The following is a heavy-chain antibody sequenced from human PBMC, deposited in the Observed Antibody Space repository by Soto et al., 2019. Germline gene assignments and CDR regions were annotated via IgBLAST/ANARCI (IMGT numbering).Heavy chain of an antibody. V-gene: IGHV3-23*01. Sequence: EAQLLESGGGLVQPGGSLRLSCAASGFALSSYAMSWVRQAPGKGLEWVSAISADGRGTFYADSVKGRLTISRDTSKNTLFLQMNSLRAEDTALYYYESRCDRFPDWGRGNLVTVSS. J-gene: IGHJ4*02. CDR3: ESRCDRFPD. CDR2: ISADGRGT. CDR1: GFALSSYA. D-gene: IGHD3-22*01.